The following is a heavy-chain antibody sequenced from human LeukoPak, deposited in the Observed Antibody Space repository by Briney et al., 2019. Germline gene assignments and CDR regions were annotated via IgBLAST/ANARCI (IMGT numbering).Heavy chain of an antibody. J-gene: IGHJ3*02. Sequence: GGSLRLSCAASGFILSSYGMHWVRQAPGKGLEWVAIISYDGSSHYYADSVKGRFTISRDNSKNTLYLQMNSLRREDTAVYYCAKEAPERGSYAFDMWGQGTMVTVSS. CDR1: GFILSSYG. D-gene: IGHD3-16*01. V-gene: IGHV3-30*18. CDR3: AKEAPERGSYAFDM. CDR2: ISYDGSSH.